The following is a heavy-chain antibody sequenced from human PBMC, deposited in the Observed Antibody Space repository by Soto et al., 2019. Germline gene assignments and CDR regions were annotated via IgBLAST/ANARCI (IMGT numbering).Heavy chain of an antibody. CDR3: ERTALGWRYFDY. J-gene: IGHJ4*02. D-gene: IGHD2-21*01. V-gene: IGHV3-7*01. Sequence: EVQLVESGGGLVQPGGSLSLSCAASGFTFSSHWLSWVRQAPGKGLEWVANINQDGSEKYYEDSVKGRFTISRDNAKNSLLLRMNRRRAEDTAVYYCERTALGWRYFDYWGQGTLVTVSS. CDR2: INQDGSEK. CDR1: GFTFSSHW.